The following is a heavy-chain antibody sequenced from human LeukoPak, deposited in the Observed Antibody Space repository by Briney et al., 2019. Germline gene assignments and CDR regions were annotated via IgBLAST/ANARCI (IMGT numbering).Heavy chain of an antibody. CDR2: ISAYNGNT. CDR1: GGTFSSYA. CDR3: ARKAGQLLLDAFDI. D-gene: IGHD1-26*01. V-gene: IGHV1-18*01. Sequence: ASVKVSCKASGGTFSSYAISWVRQAPGQGLEWMGWISAYNGNTNYAQKLQGRVTMTTDTSTSTAYMELRSLRSGDTAVYYCARKAGQLLLDAFDIWGQGTMVTVSS. J-gene: IGHJ3*02.